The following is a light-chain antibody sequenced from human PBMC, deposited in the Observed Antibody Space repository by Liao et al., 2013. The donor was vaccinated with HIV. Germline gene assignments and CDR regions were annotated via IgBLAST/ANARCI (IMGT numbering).Light chain of an antibody. Sequence: SYVLAQPPSVSVAPGKTATITCGGNNIGSRSVHWYRQKPGQAPVVVMYYVSVRPSGIPERFSGSNSANTATLTIGRVEDGDEADYHCQVWDNTVDRVVFGGGTKLAVL. J-gene: IGLJ2*01. V-gene: IGLV3-21*04. CDR1: NIGSRS. CDR2: YVS. CDR3: QVWDNTVDRVV.